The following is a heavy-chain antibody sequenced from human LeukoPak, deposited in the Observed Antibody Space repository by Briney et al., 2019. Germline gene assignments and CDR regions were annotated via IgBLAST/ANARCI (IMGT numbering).Heavy chain of an antibody. J-gene: IGHJ4*02. CDR2: IYYSGST. CDR1: GGSISSSSYY. V-gene: IGHV4-39*07. CDR3: ARLYSSSWYHTNKSYYFDY. Sequence: SETLSLTRTVSGGSISSSSYYWGWIRQPPGKGLEWIGSIYYSGSTYYNPSLKSRVTISVDTSKNQFSLKLSSVTAADTAVYYCARLYSSSWYHTNKSYYFDYWGQGTLVTVSS. D-gene: IGHD6-13*01.